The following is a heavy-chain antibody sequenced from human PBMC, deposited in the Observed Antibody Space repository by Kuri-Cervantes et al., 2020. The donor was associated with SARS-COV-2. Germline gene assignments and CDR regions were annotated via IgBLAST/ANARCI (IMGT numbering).Heavy chain of an antibody. V-gene: IGHV4-31*01. CDR2: IYYSGST. Sequence: SWVRQAPGKGLEWIGYIYYSGSTYYNPSLKSLVTISVDTSKNQFSLKLSSVTAADTAVYYCARALTPADFDYWGQGTLVTVSS. CDR3: ARALTPADFDY. D-gene: IGHD4-23*01. J-gene: IGHJ4*02.